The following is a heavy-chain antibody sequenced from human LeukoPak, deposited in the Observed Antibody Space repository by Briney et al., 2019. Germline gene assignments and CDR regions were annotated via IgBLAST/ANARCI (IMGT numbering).Heavy chain of an antibody. V-gene: IGHV3-11*04. CDR1: GFTFSDYY. D-gene: IGHD1-26*01. CDR2: ISSSGSTI. CDR3: ARASIVGVAFDY. Sequence: GGSLRLSCAASGFTFSDYYMSWIRQAPGKGLEWVSYISSSGSTIYYADSVKGRFTISRDNAKNSLYLQMNSLRDEDTAVYYCARASIVGVAFDYWGQGTLVTVSS. J-gene: IGHJ4*02.